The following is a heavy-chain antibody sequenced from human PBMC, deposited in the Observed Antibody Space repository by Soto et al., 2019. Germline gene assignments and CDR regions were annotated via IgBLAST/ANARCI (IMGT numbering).Heavy chain of an antibody. Sequence: QVQLVQSGAEVTKPGSSVKVSCTASGSTFNSIAFNWVRQAPGQGLEWLGGIIPISRTTIYSQKFQGRVTIIADEATTTGDLELSSLRLEDTAVYFCVEGFRGADHWGQGTQFTVSS. CDR2: IIPISRTT. D-gene: IGHD2-21*01. CDR1: GSTFNSIA. CDR3: VEGFRGADH. V-gene: IGHV1-69*12. J-gene: IGHJ4*02.